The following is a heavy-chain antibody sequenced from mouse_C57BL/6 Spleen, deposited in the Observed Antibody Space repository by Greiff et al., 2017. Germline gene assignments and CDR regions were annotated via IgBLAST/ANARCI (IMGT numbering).Heavy chain of an antibody. CDR1: GYTFTSYW. CDR3: ARAGHGSSYRDAMDY. J-gene: IGHJ4*01. D-gene: IGHD1-1*01. V-gene: IGHV1-52*01. CDR2: IDPSDSET. Sequence: QVQLQQPGAELVRPGSSVKLSCKASGYTFTSYWMHWVKQRPIQGLEWIGNIDPSDSETHYNQKFKDKATLTVDKSSSTAYMQLSSLTSEDSAVYCCARAGHGSSYRDAMDYWGQGTSVTVSS.